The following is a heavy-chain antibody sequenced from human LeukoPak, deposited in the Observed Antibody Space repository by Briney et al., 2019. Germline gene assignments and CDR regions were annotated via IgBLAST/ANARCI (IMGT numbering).Heavy chain of an antibody. D-gene: IGHD3-10*01. Sequence: SETLSLTCAVYGGSFSGYHWSWIRQPPGKGLEWIGEINHSGSTNYNPSLKSRVTISVDTSKNQFSLKLSSVTAADTAVYYCARYLSRSGKFDYWGQGTLVTVSS. CDR1: GGSFSGYH. CDR2: INHSGST. CDR3: ARYLSRSGKFDY. J-gene: IGHJ4*02. V-gene: IGHV4-34*01.